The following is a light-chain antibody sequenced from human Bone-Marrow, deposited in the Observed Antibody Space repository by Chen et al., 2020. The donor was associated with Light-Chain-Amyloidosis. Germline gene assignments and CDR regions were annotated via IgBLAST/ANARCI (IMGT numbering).Light chain of an antibody. CDR2: RDT. J-gene: IGLJ2*01. Sequence: SYELTQPPSVSVSPVQTARITCCGGVLPTKYAYWYQQKSGQAPVLVIHRDTERPSGISERFSGSSSGTTATLTISGVQAEDEADYHCQSADSSGTYEVIFGGGTKLTVL. CDR3: QSADSSGTYEVI. CDR1: VLPTKY. V-gene: IGLV3-25*03.